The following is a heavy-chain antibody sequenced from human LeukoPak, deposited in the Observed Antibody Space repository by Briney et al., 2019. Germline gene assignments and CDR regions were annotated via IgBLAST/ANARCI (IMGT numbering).Heavy chain of an antibody. CDR1: GGYISDSH. D-gene: IGHD3-16*01. CDR2: FYASRGI. Sequence: PSETLSLTCTVSGGYISDSHWSWIRQAPGKGLEWIGEFYASRGINYNPSLRSRVSISFDMSKSQLSLTLTSVTAADTAVYYCATYYAAWGGRGHWGQGTLVTVS. V-gene: IGHV4-59*01. CDR3: ATYYAAWGGRGH. J-gene: IGHJ4*02.